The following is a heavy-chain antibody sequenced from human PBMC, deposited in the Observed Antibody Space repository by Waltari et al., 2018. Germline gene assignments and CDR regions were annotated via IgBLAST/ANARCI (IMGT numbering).Heavy chain of an antibody. V-gene: IGHV3-23*01. Sequence: EVQLLESGGGLGQPGGSLRPTCAAPGVPFSSYPMSWVRQAPGKGLEWVSAIHNGGDPTSYADSVKGRFTISRDNSKSTLFLQMNSLRAEDTAMYFCAKDSAYGGDDYWGQGTLVTVSS. CDR3: AKDSAYGGDDY. CDR1: GVPFSSYP. D-gene: IGHD4-17*01. CDR2: IHNGGDPT. J-gene: IGHJ4*02.